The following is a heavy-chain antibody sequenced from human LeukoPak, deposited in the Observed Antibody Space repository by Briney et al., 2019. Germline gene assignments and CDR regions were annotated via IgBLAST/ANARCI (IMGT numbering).Heavy chain of an antibody. J-gene: IGHJ4*02. CDR1: GGSFSGYY. CDR2: INHSGST. CDR3: AGGTRIAAAATSPYFDY. V-gene: IGHV4-34*01. Sequence: SETLSLICAVYGGSFSGYYWSWIRQPPGKGLEWIGEINHSGSTNYNPSLKSRVTISVDTSKNQFSLKLSSVTAADTAVYYCAGGTRIAAAATSPYFDYWGQGTLVTVSS. D-gene: IGHD6-13*01.